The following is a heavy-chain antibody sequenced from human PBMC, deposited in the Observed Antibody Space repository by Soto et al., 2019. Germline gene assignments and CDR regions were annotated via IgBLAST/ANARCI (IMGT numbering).Heavy chain of an antibody. Sequence: GGSLRLSCAASGFTVSSNYMSWVRQAPGRGLEWVSVIYSGGSTYYADSVKGRFTISRDNSKNTLYLQMNSLRAEDTAVYYCARDLYSGYDKGARGVNYYYMDVWGKGTTVTVSS. D-gene: IGHD5-12*01. CDR2: IYSGGST. CDR1: GFTVSSNY. J-gene: IGHJ6*03. CDR3: ARDLYSGYDKGARGVNYYYMDV. V-gene: IGHV3-66*01.